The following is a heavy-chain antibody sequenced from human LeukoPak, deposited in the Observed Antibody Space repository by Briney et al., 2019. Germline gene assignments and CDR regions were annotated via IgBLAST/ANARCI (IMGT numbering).Heavy chain of an antibody. Sequence: ASVKVSCKVSGYTFTGYYMHWVRQAPGQGLEWMGWINPNSGGTNYAQKFQGRVTMTRDTSISTAYMELSRLRSDDTAVYYCARDPTSYDSSGYTIAGGDYWGQGTLVTVSS. J-gene: IGHJ4*02. D-gene: IGHD3-22*01. CDR3: ARDPTSYDSSGYTIAGGDY. V-gene: IGHV1-2*02. CDR1: GYTFTGYY. CDR2: INPNSGGT.